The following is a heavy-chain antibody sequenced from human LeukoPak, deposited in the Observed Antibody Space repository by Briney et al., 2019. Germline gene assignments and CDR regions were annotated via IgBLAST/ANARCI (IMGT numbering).Heavy chain of an antibody. CDR2: ISPYNGNT. CDR1: GYTFTTYG. J-gene: IGHJ4*02. CDR3: ARILTSGSYTRY. V-gene: IGHV1-18*01. D-gene: IGHD1-26*01. Sequence: ASVKVSCKASGYTFTTYGISWVRQAPGQGREWMGWISPYNGNTNYAQKLQGRVTMTTDTSTSTAYMELRSLRSDDTAVYYCARILTSGSYTRYWGQGTLVTVSS.